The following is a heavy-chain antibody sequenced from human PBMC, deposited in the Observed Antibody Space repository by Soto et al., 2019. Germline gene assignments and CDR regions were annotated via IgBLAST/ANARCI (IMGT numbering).Heavy chain of an antibody. CDR1: GFTFSSYG. V-gene: IGHV3-30*18. J-gene: IGHJ4*02. D-gene: IGHD6-19*01. CDR2: ISYDGSNK. CDR3: AKDEGSSGLFDY. Sequence: GGSLRLSCAASGFTFSSYGMHWVRQAPGKGLEWVAVISYDGSNKYYADSVKGRFTISRDNSKNTLYLQMNSLRAEDTAVYYFAKDEGSSGLFDYWGQGTLVTVSS.